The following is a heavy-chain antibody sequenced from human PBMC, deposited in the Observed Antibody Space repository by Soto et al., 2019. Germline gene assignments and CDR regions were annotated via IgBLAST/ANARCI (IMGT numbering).Heavy chain of an antibody. J-gene: IGHJ4*02. V-gene: IGHV1-69*13. CDR1: GGTFSSYA. CDR3: ARDLITDWAHFGY. Sequence: SVKVSCKASGGTFSSYAISWVRQAPGQGLEWMGGIIPIFGTANYAQKFQGRVTITADVSTSTAYMELSSLRSEETAVYDCARDLITDWAHFGYWGQGTLVIVSS. D-gene: IGHD3-9*01. CDR2: IIPIFGTA.